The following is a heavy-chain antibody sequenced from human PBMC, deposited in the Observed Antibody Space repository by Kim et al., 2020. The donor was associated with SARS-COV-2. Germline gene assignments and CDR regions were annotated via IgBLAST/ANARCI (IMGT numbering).Heavy chain of an antibody. J-gene: IGHJ3*02. D-gene: IGHD6-13*01. V-gene: IGHV4-34*01. CDR1: GGSFSGYY. CDR2: INHSGST. CDR3: ARVSLCHSSSCQRNDAFDI. Sequence: SETLSLTCAVYGGSFSGYYWSWIRQPPGKGLEWIGEINHSGSTNYNPSLKSRVTISVDTSKNQFSLKLSSVTAADTAVYYCARVSLCHSSSCQRNDAFDIWGQGTMVTVSS.